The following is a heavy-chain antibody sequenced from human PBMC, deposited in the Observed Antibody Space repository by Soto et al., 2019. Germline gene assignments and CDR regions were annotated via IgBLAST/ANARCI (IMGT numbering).Heavy chain of an antibody. CDR2: MKPDDGGP. V-gene: IGHV1-2*02. CDR3: VRGLRRQWPRIDPESYTGIDV. CDR1: GYILSDYC. J-gene: IGHJ6*02. D-gene: IGHD5-12*01. Sequence: ASVKVSCKSSGYILSDYCIHWVRQAPAQGLEWLGWMKPDDGGPNYAQNFQGRVIMTRDTSTDTDYMELTRLTSDDTAVYFCVRGLRRQWPRIDPESYTGIDVLGQRTTVTVSS.